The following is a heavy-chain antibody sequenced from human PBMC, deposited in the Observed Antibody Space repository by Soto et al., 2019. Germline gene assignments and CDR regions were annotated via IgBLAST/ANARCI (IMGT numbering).Heavy chain of an antibody. CDR2: NIPIFGTA. D-gene: IGHD6-6*01. CDR3: ASEIAARPLYYYGMDV. CDR1: GGTFSSYA. V-gene: IGHV1-69*13. Sequence: ASVKVSCKASGGTFSSYAISWVRQAPGQGLEWMGGNIPIFGTANYAQKFQGRVTITADESTSTAYMELSSLRSEDTAVYYCASEIAARPLYYYGMDVWGQGTTVTVSS. J-gene: IGHJ6*02.